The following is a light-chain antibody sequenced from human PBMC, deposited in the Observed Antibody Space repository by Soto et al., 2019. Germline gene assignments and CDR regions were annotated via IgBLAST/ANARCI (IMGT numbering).Light chain of an antibody. CDR3: QQFDDYPFT. Sequence: AIQLTQSPSSLSASVGDRVTITCRASQGIRSALAWYQQTTGRTPKLLIYDASTLETGVPSRFRGSRSGTDCTLTVSRLQPEDFATYYCQQFDDYPFTFGPGTKVDIK. CDR2: DAS. CDR1: QGIRSA. J-gene: IGKJ3*01. V-gene: IGKV1D-13*01.